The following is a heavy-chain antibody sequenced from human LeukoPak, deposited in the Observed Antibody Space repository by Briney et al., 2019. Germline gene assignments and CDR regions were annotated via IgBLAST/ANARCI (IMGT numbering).Heavy chain of an antibody. Sequence: GGSLRLSCAASGFTFSSYWMSWVRQAPGKGLEWVANIKQDGSEKYYVDSVKGRFTISRDNAKNSLYLQMNSLRAEDTAVYYCARETYCSGGSCYDTFDYWGQGTLVTVSS. CDR3: ARETYCSGGSCYDTFDY. CDR1: GFTFSSYW. CDR2: IKQDGSEK. D-gene: IGHD2-15*01. J-gene: IGHJ4*02. V-gene: IGHV3-7*01.